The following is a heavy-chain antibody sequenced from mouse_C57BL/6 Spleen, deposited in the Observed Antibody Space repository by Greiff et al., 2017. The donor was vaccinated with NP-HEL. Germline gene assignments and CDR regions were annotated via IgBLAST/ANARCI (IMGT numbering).Heavy chain of an antibody. J-gene: IGHJ3*01. V-gene: IGHV1-22*01. CDR1: GYTFTDYN. CDR3: ACSLYYSTWFAY. CDR2: INPNNGGT. Sequence: EVQLVESGPELVKPGASVKMSCKASGYTFTDYNMHWVKQSHGKSLEWIGYINPNNGGTSYNQKFKGKATLTVNKSSSTAYMELRSLTSEDSAVYYCACSLYYSTWFAYWGQGTLVTVSA. D-gene: IGHD2-1*01.